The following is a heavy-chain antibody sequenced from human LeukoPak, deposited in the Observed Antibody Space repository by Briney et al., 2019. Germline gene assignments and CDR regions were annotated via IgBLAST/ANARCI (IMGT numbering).Heavy chain of an antibody. CDR2: VSLSGLT. D-gene: IGHD3-10*01. V-gene: IGHV4-4*02. Sequence: PSGTLSLNCGVSGGSITSTNWWSWVRQPPGQGLEWIGGVSLSGLTNYNPTLNSRVIMALDTSKNHLPLNLTSVTAADTAVYFCSRENRAFSPFGYWGQGTLVTVPS. J-gene: IGHJ4*02. CDR1: GGSITSTNW. CDR3: SRENRAFSPFGY.